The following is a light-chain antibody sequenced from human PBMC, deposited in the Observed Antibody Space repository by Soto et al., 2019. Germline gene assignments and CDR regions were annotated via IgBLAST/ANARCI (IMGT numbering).Light chain of an antibody. J-gene: IGLJ1*01. CDR1: SSDVGGYNF. Sequence: QAVLTQPASVSGSPGESITISCKGTSSDVGGYNFVTWYQQHPGEAPKLMIHDVSSRASGVPNRFSGSKSGTTASLTISGLQAEDEADYYCCSYASSTSYVFGTGTKVTVL. CDR2: DVS. V-gene: IGLV2-14*03. CDR3: CSYASSTSYV.